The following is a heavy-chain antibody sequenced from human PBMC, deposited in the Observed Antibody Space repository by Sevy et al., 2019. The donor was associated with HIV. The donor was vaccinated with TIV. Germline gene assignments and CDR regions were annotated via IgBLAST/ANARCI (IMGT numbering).Heavy chain of an antibody. CDR2: ITYDGSNK. CDR1: GFTFSYYG. CDR3: ARDRKVVLVVYAIPFDAFDI. D-gene: IGHD2-8*02. J-gene: IGHJ3*02. Sequence: GGCLRLSCAASGFTFSYYGIHWVRQAPGKGLEWVAFITYDGSNKHYTDAVKGRFTISRDNSENTLYLQMNSLRAEDTAMYYCARDRKVVLVVYAIPFDAFDIWGQGTLVTVSS. V-gene: IGHV3-30*02.